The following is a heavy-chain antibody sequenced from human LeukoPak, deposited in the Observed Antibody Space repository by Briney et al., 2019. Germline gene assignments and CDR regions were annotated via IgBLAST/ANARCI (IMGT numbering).Heavy chain of an antibody. J-gene: IGHJ4*02. CDR3: ARGGSGYLFDY. V-gene: IGHV3-53*01. Sequence: GSLRLSRAASGFTVSSNYMSWVRQAPGKGLEWVSVIYSGGSTYYADSVKGRFTISRDNSKNTLYLQMNSLRAEDTAVYYCARGGSGYLFDYWGQGTLVTVSS. D-gene: IGHD3-22*01. CDR1: GFTVSSNY. CDR2: IYSGGST.